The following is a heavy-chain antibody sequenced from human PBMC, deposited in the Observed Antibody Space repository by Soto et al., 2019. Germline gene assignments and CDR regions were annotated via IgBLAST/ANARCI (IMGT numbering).Heavy chain of an antibody. J-gene: IGHJ6*02. CDR3: ARTQGSSTSLEIYYYYYYGMDV. V-gene: IGHV1-69*01. CDR1: GGTFSSYA. D-gene: IGHD2-2*01. CDR2: IIPISGTA. Sequence: QGQLVQSGAEVKKPGSSVKVSCKASGGTFSSYAISWVRQAPGRGLEWMGGIIPISGTANYAQKIQGRVTITADESTSTAYMELSSLRSEDTAVYYCARTQGSSTSLEIYYYYYYGMDVWGQGTTVTVSS.